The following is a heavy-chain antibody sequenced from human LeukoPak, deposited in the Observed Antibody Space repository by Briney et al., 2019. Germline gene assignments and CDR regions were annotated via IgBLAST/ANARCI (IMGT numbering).Heavy chain of an antibody. V-gene: IGHV4-39*07. CDR1: GGSISSGSYY. CDR3: ARGLWRTGAY. D-gene: IGHD1-26*01. CDR2: INHSGST. J-gene: IGHJ4*02. Sequence: SETLSLTCTVSGGSISSGSYYWSWIRQPPGKGLEWIGEINHSGSTNYNPSLKSRVTISVDTSKNQFSLKLSSVTAADTAVYYCARGLWRTGAYWGQGTLVTVSS.